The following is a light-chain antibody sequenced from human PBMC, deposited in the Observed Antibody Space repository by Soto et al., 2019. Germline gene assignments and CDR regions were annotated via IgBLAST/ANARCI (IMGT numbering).Light chain of an antibody. Sequence: DIVMTQSPLSLPVTPGEPASISCRSSQSLLHSNGYNYLAWYQQKPGQPPKLLIYWASTRESGVPDRFSGSGSGTDFTLTISSLQAEDVAVYYCQQYYSTPQTFGPGTKVDIK. V-gene: IGKV4-1*01. J-gene: IGKJ3*01. CDR3: QQYYSTPQT. CDR1: QSLLHSNGYNY. CDR2: WAS.